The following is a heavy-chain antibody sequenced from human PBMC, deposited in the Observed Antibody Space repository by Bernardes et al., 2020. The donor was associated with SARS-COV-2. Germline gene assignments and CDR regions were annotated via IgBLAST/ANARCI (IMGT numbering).Heavy chain of an antibody. V-gene: IGHV4-34*01. Sequence: SETLSLTCTVSGGSLRGNYWTWIRQPPGKGLEWIGEVDHTGDTSYNASLKSRVIISAATSENQFSLGLTSVTAADTAMYYCARVSMKYQLPRHFDLWGQGTLVTVSS. D-gene: IGHD2-2*01. CDR2: VDHTGDT. CDR3: ARVSMKYQLPRHFDL. CDR1: GGSLRGNY. J-gene: IGHJ4*02.